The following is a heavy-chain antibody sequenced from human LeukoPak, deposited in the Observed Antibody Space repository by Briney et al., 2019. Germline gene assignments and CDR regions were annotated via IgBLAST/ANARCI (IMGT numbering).Heavy chain of an antibody. J-gene: IGHJ4*02. D-gene: IGHD6-13*01. CDR3: AKGSSSSRPYYLDY. CDR2: IIGVGDST. V-gene: IGHV3-23*01. Sequence: GGSLRLSCAASGFTFSSYVMSWVRQAPGKGLEWGSAIIGVGDSTYYAESVKGRFTISRDNSENTLYLQMNSLRAEDTAVYYCAKGSSSSRPYYLDYWGQGTLVTVSS. CDR1: GFTFSSYV.